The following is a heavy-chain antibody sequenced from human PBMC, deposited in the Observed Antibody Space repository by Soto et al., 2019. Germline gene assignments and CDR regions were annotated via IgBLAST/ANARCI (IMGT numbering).Heavy chain of an antibody. J-gene: IGHJ6*02. V-gene: IGHV1-69*06. D-gene: IGHD1-1*01. CDR2: IIPIFGTA. Sequence: ASVKVSCKASGGTFSSYAISWVRQAPGQGLEWMGGIIPIFGTANYAQKFQGRVTITADKSTSTAYMELSSLRSEDTAVYYCARPTSGNNYYYGMDVWGQGTTVTVSS. CDR3: ARPTSGNNYYYGMDV. CDR1: GGTFSSYA.